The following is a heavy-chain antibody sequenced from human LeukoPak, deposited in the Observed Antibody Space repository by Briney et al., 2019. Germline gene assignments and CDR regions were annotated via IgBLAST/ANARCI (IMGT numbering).Heavy chain of an antibody. D-gene: IGHD1-26*01. CDR2: ISYDGSNK. V-gene: IGHV3-30-3*01. J-gene: IGHJ6*02. CDR1: GFTFSSYA. Sequence: GGSLRLSCAASGFTFSSYAMHWVRQAPGKGLEWVAVISYDGSNKYYADSVKGRFTISRDNSKNTLYLQMNSLRAEDTAVYYCARGRTSGSSAGYYYYGMDVWGQGTTVTVSS. CDR3: ARGRTSGSSAGYYYYGMDV.